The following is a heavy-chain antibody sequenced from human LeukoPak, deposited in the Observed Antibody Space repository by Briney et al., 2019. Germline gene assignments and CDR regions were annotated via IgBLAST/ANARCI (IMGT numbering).Heavy chain of an antibody. CDR3: ARDQWRPDV. CDR2: IKQDGSEK. Sequence: PGGSLRLSCAVSGFTLSAYWMTWVRQAPGKGLEWVANIKQDGSEKYYVDSVKGRFTISRDNAKNSLYLQMNSLRAEDTAVYYCARDQWRPDVWGKGTTVTVSS. V-gene: IGHV3-7*03. J-gene: IGHJ6*04. D-gene: IGHD2-8*01. CDR1: GFTLSAYW.